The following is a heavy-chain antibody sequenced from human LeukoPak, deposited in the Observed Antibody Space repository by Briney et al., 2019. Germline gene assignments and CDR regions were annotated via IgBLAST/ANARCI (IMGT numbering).Heavy chain of an antibody. CDR1: GFTFSSCA. CDR3: ARDPKGGFSYGWGAFDI. Sequence: GGSLRLSCAASGFTFSSCAMHWVRQAPGKGLEWVAIISYDGNNKYYADSVKGRFIISRDNSKNTLYLQMNSLRAEDTALYYCARDPKGGFSYGWGAFDIWGRGTMVTVSS. CDR2: ISYDGNNK. V-gene: IGHV3-30-3*01. J-gene: IGHJ3*02. D-gene: IGHD5-18*01.